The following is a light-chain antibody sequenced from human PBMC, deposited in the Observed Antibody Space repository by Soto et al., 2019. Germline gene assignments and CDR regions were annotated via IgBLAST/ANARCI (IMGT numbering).Light chain of an antibody. CDR2: DVT. Sequence: QSVLTQPASVSGSPGQSITISCTGTSSDVVGYNYVSWYQHHPGKAPKLIIYDVTNRPSGVSNPFSGSKSVNTASLTISGLQPEDEADYYCSSYTTSNTRQIVFGTGTKVTVL. J-gene: IGLJ1*01. CDR3: SSYTTSNTRQIV. CDR1: SSDVVGYNY. V-gene: IGLV2-14*03.